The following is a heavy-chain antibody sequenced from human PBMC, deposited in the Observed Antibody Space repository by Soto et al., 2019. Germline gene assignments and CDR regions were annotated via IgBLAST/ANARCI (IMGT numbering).Heavy chain of an antibody. D-gene: IGHD3-10*01. Sequence: QVQLQESGPGLVKPSGTLSLTCAVSGGSISSSNWWSWVRQPPGKGLEWIGEIYHSGSTNYNPSLKXXVXIXXDKSKNQFSLKLSSVPAADTAVYYCARDEFSWFDPWGQGTLVTVSS. J-gene: IGHJ5*02. CDR3: ARDEFSWFDP. V-gene: IGHV4-4*02. CDR2: IYHSGST. CDR1: GGSISSSNW.